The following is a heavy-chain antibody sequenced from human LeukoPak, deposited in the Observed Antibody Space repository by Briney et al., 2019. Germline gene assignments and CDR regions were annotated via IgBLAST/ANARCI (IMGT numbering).Heavy chain of an antibody. D-gene: IGHD2-15*01. CDR1: GGSFSGYY. CDR3: ARRVCSGGSCYSEYFQH. J-gene: IGHJ1*01. CDR2: INHSGST. V-gene: IGHV4-34*01. Sequence: SETLSLACAVYGGSFSGYYWSWIRQPPGKGLEWIGEINHSGSTNYNPSLKSRVTISVDTSKNQFSLKLSSVTAADTAVYYCARRVCSGGSCYSEYFQHWGQGTLVTVSS.